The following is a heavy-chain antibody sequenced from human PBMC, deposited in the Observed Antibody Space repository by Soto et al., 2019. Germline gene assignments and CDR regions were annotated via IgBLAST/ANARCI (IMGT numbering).Heavy chain of an antibody. Sequence: ASVKVSCKASGYTFTSYYMHWVRQAPGQGLEWMGIINPSGGSTSYAQKFQGRVTMTRDTSTSTVYMELSSLRSEDTAVYYCARVRGRTRLAYCGGDCYSHAFDIWGQGTMVTVSS. D-gene: IGHD2-21*01. CDR3: ARVRGRTRLAYCGGDCYSHAFDI. CDR1: GYTFTSYY. V-gene: IGHV1-46*03. CDR2: INPSGGST. J-gene: IGHJ3*02.